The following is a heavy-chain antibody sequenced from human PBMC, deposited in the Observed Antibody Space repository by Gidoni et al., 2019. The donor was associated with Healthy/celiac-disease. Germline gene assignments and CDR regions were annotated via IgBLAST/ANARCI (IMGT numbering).Heavy chain of an antibody. CDR1: GGSISSRSYY. J-gene: IGHJ5*02. CDR3: ARHNIHREWFGERPYANWFDP. Sequence: QLQLQESGPGLVKPSETLSLTCTVSGGSISSRSYYWGWIRQPPGKGLEWIGSIYYSGSTYYNPSLKSRVTISVDTSKNQFSLKLSSVTAADTAVYYCARHNIHREWFGERPYANWFDPWGQGTLVTVSS. V-gene: IGHV4-39*01. CDR2: IYYSGST. D-gene: IGHD3-10*01.